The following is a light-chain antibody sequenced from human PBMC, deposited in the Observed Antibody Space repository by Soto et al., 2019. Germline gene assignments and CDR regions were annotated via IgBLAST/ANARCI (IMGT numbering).Light chain of an antibody. CDR2: DAT. CDR3: QQYHSYST. CDR1: ETINNW. V-gene: IGKV1-5*01. J-gene: IGKJ1*01. Sequence: DIQMTQSPSTLSASVGDRVTITCRASETINNWLAWYQQKPGKAPKILIYDATSLESGVPPRFSGSRSGTEFTLTISSLQPDDFATYYCQQYHSYSTFGQGTNVEV.